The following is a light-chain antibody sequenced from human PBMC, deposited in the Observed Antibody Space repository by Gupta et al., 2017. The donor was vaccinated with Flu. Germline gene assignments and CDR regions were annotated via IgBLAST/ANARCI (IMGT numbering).Light chain of an antibody. CDR2: KVS. J-gene: IGKJ1*01. Sequence: VTLGQPASISCRSSKSRGYSDGNTYWNWFQQRPGQSPRRLIYKVSNRDSGVPDRCSGSGSGTDVTPKISRVEAEDVGVYYCMQGNHCPRTFGQGTKVEIK. CDR1: KSRGYSDGNTY. CDR3: MQGNHCPRT. V-gene: IGKV2-30*01.